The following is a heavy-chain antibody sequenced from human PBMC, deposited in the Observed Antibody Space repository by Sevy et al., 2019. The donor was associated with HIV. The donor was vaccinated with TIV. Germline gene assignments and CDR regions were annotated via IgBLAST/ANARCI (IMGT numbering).Heavy chain of an antibody. CDR1: GGSFSGDF. D-gene: IGHD6-13*01. CDR3: ARAAIAAPGAPFDD. V-gene: IGHV4-34*01. Sequence: SETLSLTCAVYGGSFSGDFWSWIRQSPGKGPEWIGEINHRGATSYNSLFKSRVSISIDTSRKQFSLKLTSVTAADTAVYYCARAAIAAPGAPFDDWGQGTLVTVSS. J-gene: IGHJ4*02. CDR2: INHRGAT.